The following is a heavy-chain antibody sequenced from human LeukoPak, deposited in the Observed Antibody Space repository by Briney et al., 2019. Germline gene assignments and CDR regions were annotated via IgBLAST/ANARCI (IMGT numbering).Heavy chain of an antibody. CDR1: GGSISRSSYY. CDR3: ARGGYYGSGNDFRFDP. Sequence: SETLSLTCTVSGGSISRSSYYWGWIRQPPGKGLEWIGSIFYSGSTNYNPSLKSRVTISVDTSKNQFSLKLSSVTAADTAVHYCARGGYYGSGNDFRFDPWGQGTLVTVSS. CDR2: IFYSGST. J-gene: IGHJ5*02. V-gene: IGHV4-39*07. D-gene: IGHD3-10*01.